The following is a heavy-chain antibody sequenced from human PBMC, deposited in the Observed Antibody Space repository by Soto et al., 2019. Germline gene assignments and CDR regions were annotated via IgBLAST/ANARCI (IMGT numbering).Heavy chain of an antibody. J-gene: IGHJ6*02. CDR3: ARDRGVVVVAATTKYYYSYGMDV. D-gene: IGHD2-15*01. CDR2: ISSSSSYI. Sequence: GGSLRLSCAASGFTFSSYSMNWVRQAPGKGLEWVSSISSSSSYIYYADSVKGRFTISRDNAKNSLYLQMNSLRAEDTAVYYCARDRGVVVVAATTKYYYSYGMDVWGQGTTVTVSS. CDR1: GFTFSSYS. V-gene: IGHV3-21*01.